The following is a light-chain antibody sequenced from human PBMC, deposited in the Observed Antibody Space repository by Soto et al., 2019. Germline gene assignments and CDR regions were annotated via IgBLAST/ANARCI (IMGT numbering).Light chain of an antibody. CDR3: CSYTGATTAYV. J-gene: IGLJ1*01. CDR2: EDS. Sequence: QSVLTQRASVSGSPGQSITVSCTGSRNDVGNYNLVSWYQQSPGKAPKLLIYEDSKRPSGVSNRFSGSKSGDTASLTISGLQTEDEADYYCCSYTGATTAYVFGTGTKVTVL. V-gene: IGLV2-23*01. CDR1: RNDVGNYNL.